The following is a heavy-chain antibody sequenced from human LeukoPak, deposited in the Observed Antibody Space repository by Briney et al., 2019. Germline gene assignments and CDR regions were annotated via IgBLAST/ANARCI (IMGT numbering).Heavy chain of an antibody. J-gene: IGHJ4*02. CDR1: RHSISSAYY. V-gene: IGHV4-38-2*02. D-gene: IGHD3-10*01. Sequence: SETLSLTCSISRHSISSAYYWGWIRQPPGKGLEWIGSKYHSGSTFYNPSLKSRVTMSVDTSKNQFSLKLTSVTAADTAVYYCARLVDYGSGSHWGQGTLVIVSS. CDR3: ARLVDYGSGSH. CDR2: KYHSGST.